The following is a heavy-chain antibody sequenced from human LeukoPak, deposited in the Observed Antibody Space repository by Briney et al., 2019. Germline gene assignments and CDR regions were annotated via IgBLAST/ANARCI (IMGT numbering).Heavy chain of an antibody. D-gene: IGHD1-26*01. CDR3: AKVLDLVGAFEGREVYFDY. V-gene: IGHV3-23*01. J-gene: IGHJ4*02. CDR2: ISGSGGNT. CDR1: GFTFSNYA. Sequence: AGGSLRLSCAASGFTFSNYAMSWVRQAPGKGLEWVSAISGSGGNTYYADSVKGRFTISRDNSKNTLYLQMNNLRAEDTAVYYCAKVLDLVGAFEGREVYFDYWGQGTLVTVSS.